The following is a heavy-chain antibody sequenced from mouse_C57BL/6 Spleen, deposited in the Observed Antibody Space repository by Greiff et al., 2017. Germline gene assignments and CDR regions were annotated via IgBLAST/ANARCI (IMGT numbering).Heavy chain of an antibody. CDR2: ISSGGSYT. Sequence: EVKLVESGGDLVKPGGSLKLSCAASGFTFSSYGMSWVRQTPDKRLEWVATISSGGSYTYYPDSVKGRFTISRDNAKNTLYLQMSSLKSEDTAMYYCAREDYGSNYFDYWGQGTTLTVSS. CDR3: AREDYGSNYFDY. D-gene: IGHD1-1*01. V-gene: IGHV5-6*01. J-gene: IGHJ2*01. CDR1: GFTFSSYG.